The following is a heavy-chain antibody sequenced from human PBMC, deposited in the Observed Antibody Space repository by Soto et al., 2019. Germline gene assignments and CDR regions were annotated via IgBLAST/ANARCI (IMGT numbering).Heavy chain of an antibody. V-gene: IGHV1-8*01. CDR3: ARVAVGCSSTSCDTDWFDP. Sequence: ASVKVSCKASGYTFTSYDINWVRQATGQGLEWMGWMNPNSGNTGYAQKFQGRVTMTRNTSISTAYMELSSLRSEDTAVYDCARVAVGCSSTSCDTDWFDPWGQGTLVTVSS. D-gene: IGHD2-2*02. CDR1: GYTFTSYD. J-gene: IGHJ5*02. CDR2: MNPNSGNT.